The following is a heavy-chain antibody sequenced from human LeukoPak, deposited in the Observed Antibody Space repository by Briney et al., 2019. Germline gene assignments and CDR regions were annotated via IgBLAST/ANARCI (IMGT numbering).Heavy chain of an antibody. V-gene: IGHV4-34*01. CDR1: GGPFSGYY. J-gene: IGHJ5*02. CDR2: INHSGST. CDR3: ARSPFGITIFGVVIQAPGNWFDP. D-gene: IGHD3-3*01. Sequence: SETLSLTCAVYGGPFSGYYWSWIRQPPGKGLEWIGEINHSGSTNYNPSLKSRVTISVDTSKNQFSLKLSSVTAADTAVYYCARSPFGITIFGVVIQAPGNWFDPWGQGTLVTVSS.